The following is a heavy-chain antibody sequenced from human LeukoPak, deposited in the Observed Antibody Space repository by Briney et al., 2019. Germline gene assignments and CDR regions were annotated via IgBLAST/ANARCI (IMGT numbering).Heavy chain of an antibody. Sequence: SETLSLTCTVSGYSISSGYYWGWIRQPPGKGLEWIGSISHSGSTYYNPSLKSRVTISVDTSKNQFSLKLSSVTAADTAVYYCARRAAYGISSGGFDSWGQGTLVTVSS. CDR1: GYSISSGYY. J-gene: IGHJ4*02. CDR3: ARRAAYGISSGGFDS. CDR2: ISHSGST. D-gene: IGHD6-6*01. V-gene: IGHV4-38-2*02.